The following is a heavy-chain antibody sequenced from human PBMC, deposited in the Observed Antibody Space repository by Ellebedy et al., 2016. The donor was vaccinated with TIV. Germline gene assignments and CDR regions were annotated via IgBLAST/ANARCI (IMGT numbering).Heavy chain of an antibody. V-gene: IGHV4-34*12. CDR2: IFDTGST. CDR3: ARNLLIFTFDKSYFDL. CDR1: GGSFSGYY. Sequence: SETLSLTCAVYGGSFSGYYWSWIRQPPGKGLEWIGNIFDTGSTYFNPYLKSRVIISVDTSKNQFSLKLSSVTAADTAVYYCARNLLIFTFDKSYFDLWGRGTLVTVSS. J-gene: IGHJ2*01. D-gene: IGHD3/OR15-3a*01.